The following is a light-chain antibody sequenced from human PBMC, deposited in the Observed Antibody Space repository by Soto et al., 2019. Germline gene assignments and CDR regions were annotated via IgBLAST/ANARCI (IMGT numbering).Light chain of an antibody. V-gene: IGLV2-14*01. Sequence: QSALTQPASVPGSPGQTITISCTGRSSDVGGYNYVSWYQQHPGKAPKLMIYEVSNRSSGVSNRFSGSKSGNTASLTISGLQAEDEADYYCSSFTSSSTQVLGGGTKLTVL. CDR2: EVS. CDR1: SSDVGGYNY. J-gene: IGLJ3*02. CDR3: SSFTSSSTQV.